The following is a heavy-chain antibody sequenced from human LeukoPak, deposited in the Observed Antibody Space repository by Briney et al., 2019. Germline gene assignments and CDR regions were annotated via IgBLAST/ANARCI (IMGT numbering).Heavy chain of an antibody. J-gene: IGHJ4*02. CDR2: ISSTSTTI. CDR1: GFTFSSYN. Sequence: GGSLRLSCAASGFTFSSYNMNWVRQAPGKGLEWVSFISSTSTTIYYADSVKGRFTISRDNAKNSLYLQMNSLRDEDTAVYYCARGPLGWSDYWGQGTLVTASS. D-gene: IGHD1-26*01. V-gene: IGHV3-48*02. CDR3: ARGPLGWSDY.